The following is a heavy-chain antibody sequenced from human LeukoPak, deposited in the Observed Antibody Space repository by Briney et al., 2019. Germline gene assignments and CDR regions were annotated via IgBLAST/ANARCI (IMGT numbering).Heavy chain of an antibody. V-gene: IGHV3-48*03. CDR1: GFTFSSYE. D-gene: IGHD1-26*01. J-gene: IGHJ3*02. CDR3: ARVSLPSAEDDAFDI. Sequence: GGSLRLSCAASGFTFSSYEMNWVRLAPGKGLEWVSYISSSGSTIYYADSVKGRFTISRDNAKNSLYLQMNSLRAEDTAVYYCARVSLPSAEDDAFDIWGQGAMVTVSS. CDR2: ISSSGSTI.